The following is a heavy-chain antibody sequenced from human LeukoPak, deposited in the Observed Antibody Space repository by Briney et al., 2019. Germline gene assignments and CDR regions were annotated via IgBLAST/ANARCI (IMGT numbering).Heavy chain of an antibody. J-gene: IGHJ4*02. V-gene: IGHV3-21*04. CDR2: ISSSSSYI. Sequence: GGSLRLSCAASGFTFSSYSMNWVRQAPGKGLEWVSSISSSSSYIYYADSVKGRFTISRDNAKNSLYLQMNSLRAEDTAVYYCARDSATSGYFDYWGQGTLVTVSS. D-gene: IGHD2-15*01. CDR1: GFTFSSYS. CDR3: ARDSATSGYFDY.